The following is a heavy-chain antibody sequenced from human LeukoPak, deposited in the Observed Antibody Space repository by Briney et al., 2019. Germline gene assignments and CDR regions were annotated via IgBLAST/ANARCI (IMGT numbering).Heavy chain of an antibody. V-gene: IGHV3-30*02. CDR3: AKVGIAAAGRRGYYYYYMDV. CDR2: IRYDGSNK. CDR1: GFTFSSYG. J-gene: IGHJ6*03. Sequence: PGGSLRLSCAASGFTFSSYGMHWVRQAPGKGLEWVAFIRYDGSNKYYADSVKGRFTISRDNSKNTLYLQMNSLRAEDTAVYYCAKVGIAAAGRRGYYYYYMDVWGKGTTVTVSS. D-gene: IGHD6-13*01.